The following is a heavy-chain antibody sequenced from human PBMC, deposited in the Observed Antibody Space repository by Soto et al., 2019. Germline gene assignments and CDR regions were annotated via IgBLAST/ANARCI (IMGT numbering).Heavy chain of an antibody. D-gene: IGHD6-13*01. CDR3: TTGVNPTAYSSSWYLNC. V-gene: IGHV3-15*01. CDR1: GFTFSNAW. J-gene: IGHJ4*02. CDR2: IKSKTDGGTT. Sequence: GGSLRLSCAASGFTFSNAWMSWVRQAPGKGLEWVGRIKSKTDGGTTDYAAPVKGRFTISRDDSKNTLYLQMNSLKTEDTAVYFCTTGVNPTAYSSSWYLNCWVQGTLVTVSS.